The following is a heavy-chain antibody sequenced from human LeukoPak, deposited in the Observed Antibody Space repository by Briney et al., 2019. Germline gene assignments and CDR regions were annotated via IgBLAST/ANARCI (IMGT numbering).Heavy chain of an antibody. CDR2: ISYDGSNK. CDR1: GFTFSSYG. J-gene: IGHJ4*02. V-gene: IGHV3-30*03. D-gene: IGHD3-22*01. CDR3: AIQPTEYYYDSSGQFDY. Sequence: GGSLRLSCAASGFTFSSYGMHWVRQAPGKGLEWVAVISYDGSNKYYADSVKGRFTISRDNSKNTLYLQMNSLRAEDTAVYYCAIQPTEYYYDSSGQFDYWGQGTLVTVSS.